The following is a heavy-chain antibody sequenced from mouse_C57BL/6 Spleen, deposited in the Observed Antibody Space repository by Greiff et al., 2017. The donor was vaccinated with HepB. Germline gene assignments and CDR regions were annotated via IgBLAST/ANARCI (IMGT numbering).Heavy chain of an antibody. CDR2: ISSGGSYT. D-gene: IGHD1-1*01. V-gene: IGHV5-6*01. CDR3: ARQNYYGRRDYFDY. J-gene: IGHJ2*01. Sequence: EVQLQESGGDLVKPGGSLKLSCAASGFTFSSYGMSWVRQTPDKRLEWVATISSGGSYTYYPDSVKGRFTISRDNAKNTLYLQMSSLKSEDTAMYYCARQNYYGRRDYFDYWGQGTTLTVSS. CDR1: GFTFSSYG.